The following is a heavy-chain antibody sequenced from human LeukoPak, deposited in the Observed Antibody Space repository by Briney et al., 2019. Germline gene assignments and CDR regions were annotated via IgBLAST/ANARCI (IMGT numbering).Heavy chain of an antibody. J-gene: IGHJ4*02. Sequence: PGGSLRLSCAASGFTFSSYSMNWVRQAPGEGLEWVSSISSSSSYIYYADSVKGRFTISRDNAKNSLYLQMNSLRAEDTAVYYCARDGDYDLGSGYDYWGQGTLVTVSS. CDR2: ISSSSSYI. V-gene: IGHV3-21*01. D-gene: IGHD3-3*01. CDR1: GFTFSSYS. CDR3: ARDGDYDLGSGYDY.